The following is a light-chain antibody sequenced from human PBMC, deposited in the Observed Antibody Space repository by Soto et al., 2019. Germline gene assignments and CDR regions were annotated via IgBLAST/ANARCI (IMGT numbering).Light chain of an antibody. J-gene: IGKJ4*01. CDR2: LGS. Sequence: DIVMTQSPLSLTVTTGEPASISCRSSQSLLYSNGYIYLDWYLQKPGQSPQLLIYLGSNRASGVPDRFSGSVSGTDFTLEISRVEAEDVGLYYCMQTRQTPRTFGGGTKVEIK. V-gene: IGKV2-28*01. CDR3: MQTRQTPRT. CDR1: QSLLYSNGYIY.